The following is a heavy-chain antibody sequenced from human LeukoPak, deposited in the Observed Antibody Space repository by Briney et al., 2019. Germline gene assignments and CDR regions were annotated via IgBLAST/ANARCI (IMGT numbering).Heavy chain of an antibody. D-gene: IGHD6-19*01. V-gene: IGHV1-8*01. Sequence: ASVKVSCKASGYPFISYDINWVRQAPGQGLEWMGWMNPNSGNTGYAQRFQGRVTMTRNTSISTAYMEVSSLRSEDTAMYFCARGRGYSNGWFEADDYWGQGTLVTVSS. CDR3: ARGRGYSNGWFEADDY. J-gene: IGHJ4*02. CDR1: GYPFISYD. CDR2: MNPNSGNT.